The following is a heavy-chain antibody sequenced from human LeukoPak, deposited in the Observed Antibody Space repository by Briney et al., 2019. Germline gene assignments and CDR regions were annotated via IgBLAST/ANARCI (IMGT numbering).Heavy chain of an antibody. V-gene: IGHV7-4-1*02. CDR2: INTNTGNP. CDR1: GYTFTSYA. CDR3: ASNACSGGSCYLWYFDY. J-gene: IGHJ4*02. Sequence: ASVKVSCKASGYTFTSYAMNWVRQAPGQGLEWMGWINTNTGNPTYAQGFTGRFVFSLDTSVSTAYLQISSLKAEDTAVYYCASNACSGGSCYLWYFDYWGQGTLVTVSS. D-gene: IGHD2-15*01.